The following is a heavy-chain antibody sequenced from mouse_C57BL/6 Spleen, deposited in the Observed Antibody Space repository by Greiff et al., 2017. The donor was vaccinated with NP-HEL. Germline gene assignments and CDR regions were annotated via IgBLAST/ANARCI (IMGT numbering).Heavy chain of an antibody. V-gene: IGHV5-17*01. J-gene: IGHJ4*01. D-gene: IGHD1-1*01. CDR3: ARRVYYGSSYRYYAMDY. CDR2: ISSGSSTI. Sequence: EVKLVESGGGLVKPGGSLKLSCAASGFTFSDYGMHWVRQAPEKGLEWVAYISSGSSTIYYADTVKGRFTISRDNAKNTLFLQMTSLRSEDTAMYYCARRVYYGSSYRYYAMDYWGQGTSVTVSS. CDR1: GFTFSDYG.